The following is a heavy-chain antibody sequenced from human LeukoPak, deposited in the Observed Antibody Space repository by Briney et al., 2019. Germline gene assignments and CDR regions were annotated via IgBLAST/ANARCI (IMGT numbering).Heavy chain of an antibody. CDR3: ARRRGGYCSGGSCYGSGRNWFDP. Sequence: SETLSLTCAVYGGSFSGYYWSWIRQPPGKGLEWIGEINHSGSTNYNPSLKSRVTISVDTSKNQFSPKLSSVTAADTAVYYCARRRGGYCSGGSCYGSGRNWFDPWGQGTLVTVSS. D-gene: IGHD2-15*01. CDR1: GGSFSGYY. V-gene: IGHV4-34*01. CDR2: INHSGST. J-gene: IGHJ5*02.